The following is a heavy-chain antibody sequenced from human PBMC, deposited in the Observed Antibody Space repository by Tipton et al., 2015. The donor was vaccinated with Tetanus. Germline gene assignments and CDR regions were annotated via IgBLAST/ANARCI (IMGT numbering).Heavy chain of an antibody. CDR2: TWSHGGNI. CDR3: AKDPASRGWLDP. Sequence: SGFIFNSYGIHWVRQAPGKGLEWVAVTWSHGGNIYYADPVKGRFSISRDNSKNTVYLQMNSLRDEDTAVYYCAKDPASRGWLDPWGQGTLGSVSS. V-gene: IGHV3-33*03. J-gene: IGHJ5*02. CDR1: GFIFNSYG.